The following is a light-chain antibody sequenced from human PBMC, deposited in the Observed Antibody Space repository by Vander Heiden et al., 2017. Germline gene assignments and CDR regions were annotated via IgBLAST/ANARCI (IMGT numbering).Light chain of an antibody. Sequence: SYELTHSLSLSVALGQTARITCKGHDIGSRHVHWYQRKPGQAPVLVIYDDDYRPSGIPGRFSGSNSGNTATLTISRAQAGDEADYFCQVRDSSTNWVFGGGTKMTVL. J-gene: IGLJ3*02. CDR2: DDD. CDR1: DIGSRH. CDR3: QVRDSSTNWV. V-gene: IGLV3-9*01.